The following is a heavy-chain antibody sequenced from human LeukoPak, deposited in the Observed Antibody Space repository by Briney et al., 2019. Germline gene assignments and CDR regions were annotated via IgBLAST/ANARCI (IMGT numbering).Heavy chain of an antibody. J-gene: IGHJ3*02. Sequence: GGSLRLSCAASGFTVSSNYMSWVRQAPGKGLEGVSVIYSGGSTYYADSVKGRFTISRDNSKNTLYLQMNSLRAEDTAVYYCARTITGSYDAFDIWGQGKMVPAS. CDR3: ARTITGSYDAFDI. V-gene: IGHV3-66*01. CDR1: GFTVSSNY. D-gene: IGHD1-26*01. CDR2: IYSGGST.